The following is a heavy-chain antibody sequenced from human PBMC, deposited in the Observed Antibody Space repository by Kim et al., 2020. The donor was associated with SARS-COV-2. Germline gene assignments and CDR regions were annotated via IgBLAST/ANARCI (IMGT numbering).Heavy chain of an antibody. Sequence: SETLSLTCTVSGGSISSYYWSWIRQPPGKGLEWIGYIYYSGSTNYNPSLKSRVTISVDTSKNQFSLKLSSVTAADTAVYYCAREDYYGSGKSDYWGQGTLVTVSS. J-gene: IGHJ4*02. CDR2: IYYSGST. V-gene: IGHV4-59*01. CDR3: AREDYYGSGKSDY. CDR1: GGSISSYY. D-gene: IGHD3-10*01.